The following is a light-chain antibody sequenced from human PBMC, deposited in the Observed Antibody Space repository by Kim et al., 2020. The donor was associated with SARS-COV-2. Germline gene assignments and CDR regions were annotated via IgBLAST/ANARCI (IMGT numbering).Light chain of an antibody. CDR3: QVWDSSSEV. Sequence: SYELTQPPSVSVAPGKTARITCGGNNIGSKSVHWYQQKPGQAPVLVIYYDSDRPSGIPERFSGSNSGNTATLTISRVEAGDGADYYCQVWDSSSEVFGGG. CDR2: YDS. CDR1: NIGSKS. V-gene: IGLV3-21*04. J-gene: IGLJ3*02.